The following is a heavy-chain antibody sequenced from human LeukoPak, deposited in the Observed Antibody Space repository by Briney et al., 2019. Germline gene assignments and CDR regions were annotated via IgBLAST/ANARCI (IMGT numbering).Heavy chain of an antibody. D-gene: IGHD3-16*01. Sequence: SETLSLTCAVSGGSISSGGYSWGWIRQPPGKGLEWIGNFHYSGSNSYNPSLKSRVTISVDTSKNQFSLRLSSVTAADTAVYYCARQVTFGYAYAYYFDYWGQGTLVTVSS. CDR3: ARQVTFGYAYAYYFDY. CDR1: GGSISSGGYS. J-gene: IGHJ4*02. V-gene: IGHV4-39*01. CDR2: FHYSGSN.